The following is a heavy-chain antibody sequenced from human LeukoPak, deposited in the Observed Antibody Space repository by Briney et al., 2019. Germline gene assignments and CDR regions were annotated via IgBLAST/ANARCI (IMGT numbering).Heavy chain of an antibody. D-gene: IGHD3-3*01. J-gene: IGHJ3*01. CDR1: GGSMSSNSLY. Sequence: SETLSLTCSVSGGSMSSNSLYWGWIRQPPGMGLEWIATIYYRGTTYYNPSLRRRVTIDIDMSKSQFYLNQTSLTAADTAVYYCARENDFWNGLDAFDLWGRGTMVTVSS. CDR2: IYYRGTT. V-gene: IGHV4-39*07. CDR3: ARENDFWNGLDAFDL.